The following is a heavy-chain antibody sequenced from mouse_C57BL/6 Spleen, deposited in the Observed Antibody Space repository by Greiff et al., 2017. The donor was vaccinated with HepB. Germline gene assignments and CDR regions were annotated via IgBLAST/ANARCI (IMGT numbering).Heavy chain of an antibody. CDR3: ASNGDYVDGHFDY. V-gene: IGHV1-20*01. D-gene: IGHD2-4*01. Sequence: EVQLQQSGPELVKPGDSVKISCKASGYSFTGYFMNWVLQSHGKSLEWIGRINTYNGDTYYNQKFKGKATWTIDKSYSTAHMELRSLKSEDSAVDECASNGDYVDGHFDYWGQGTTLTVSS. CDR1: GYSFTGYF. J-gene: IGHJ2*01. CDR2: INTYNGDT.